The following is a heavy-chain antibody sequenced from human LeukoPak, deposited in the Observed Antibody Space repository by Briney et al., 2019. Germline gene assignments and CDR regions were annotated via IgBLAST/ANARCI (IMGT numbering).Heavy chain of an antibody. CDR3: ARGNSGYDHYYYYYGMDV. CDR2: INPNSGGT. V-gene: IGHV1-2*04. CDR1: GYTFTGYY. D-gene: IGHD5-12*01. J-gene: IGHJ6*04. Sequence: ASVKVSCKASGYTFTGYYMHWVRQAPGQGLEWMGWINPNSGGTNYAQKFQGWVTMTRDTSISTAYMELSRLRSDDTAVYYCARGNSGYDHYYYYYGMDVWGKGTTVTVS.